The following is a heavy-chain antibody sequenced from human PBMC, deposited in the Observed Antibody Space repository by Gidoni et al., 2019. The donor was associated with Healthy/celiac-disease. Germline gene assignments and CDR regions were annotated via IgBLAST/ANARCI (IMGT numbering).Heavy chain of an antibody. CDR3: ARVGENITIFGVVINGWFDP. CDR2: IQQDGSEK. Sequence: EVQLVESGGGLVQPGGSLRLSSAASGFTFSSYWMNWVRKAPGKGLEWVANIQQDGSEKYYVDSVKGRFTISRDNAKNSLYLQMNSLRAEDTAVYYCARVGENITIFGVVINGWFDPWGQGTLVTVSS. D-gene: IGHD3-3*01. CDR1: GFTFSSYW. V-gene: IGHV3-7*01. J-gene: IGHJ5*02.